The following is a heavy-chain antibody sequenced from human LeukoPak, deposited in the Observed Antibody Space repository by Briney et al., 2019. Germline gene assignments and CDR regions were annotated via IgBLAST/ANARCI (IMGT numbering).Heavy chain of an antibody. D-gene: IGHD3-22*01. CDR3: ARVWLSSGSYWYFDF. J-gene: IGHJ2*01. Sequence: SETLSLTCTVSGGSISSNYWSWIRQPAGKGLEYIGRIYSSGNTNYNPSLKSRVTMSVDTSKNQFSLLLHAVTAADTAVYYCARVWLSSGSYWYFDFWGRGTLVIVSS. CDR2: IYSSGNT. CDR1: GGSISSNY. V-gene: IGHV4-4*07.